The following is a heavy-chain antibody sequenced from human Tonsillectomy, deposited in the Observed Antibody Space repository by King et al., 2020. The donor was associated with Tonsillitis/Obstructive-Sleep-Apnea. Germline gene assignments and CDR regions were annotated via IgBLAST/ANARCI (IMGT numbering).Heavy chain of an antibody. CDR3: AKGTWFGELFSGFDY. Sequence: QLVQSGGGVVQPGRSLRLSCAASGFTFSSYGMHWVRQAPGKGLEWVAVISYYGSNKYYADSVKGRFTISRDNSKNTLYLQMNSLRAEDTAVYYCAKGTWFGELFSGFDYWGQGTLVTVSS. V-gene: IGHV3-30*18. J-gene: IGHJ4*02. CDR1: GFTFSSYG. D-gene: IGHD3-10*01. CDR2: ISYYGSNK.